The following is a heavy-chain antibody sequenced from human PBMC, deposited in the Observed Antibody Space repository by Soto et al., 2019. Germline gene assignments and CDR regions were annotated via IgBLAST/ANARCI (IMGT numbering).Heavy chain of an antibody. CDR1: GGSFTSFI. J-gene: IGHJ6*02. Sequence: QVQLVQSGAEVKKPGSSVKVSCKASGGSFTSFIVTWVRQAPGQVLEWMGRIIPVLGVEYYAHKFQGRVTITADKSTNTAYRALCGLRSEDTAVYYCAKSPNPGSATTSSYGMDVWGLGTTITVSS. CDR3: AKSPNPGSATTSSYGMDV. D-gene: IGHD1-26*01. V-gene: IGHV1-69*02. CDR2: IIPVLGVE.